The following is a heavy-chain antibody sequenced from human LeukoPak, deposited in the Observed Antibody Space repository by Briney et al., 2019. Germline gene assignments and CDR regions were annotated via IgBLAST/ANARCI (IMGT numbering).Heavy chain of an antibody. V-gene: IGHV1-69*04. CDR2: IIPIFGIA. CDR3: ARDHKGGVFDP. J-gene: IGHJ5*02. Sequence: GASVKVSCKASGGTFSSYAISWVRQAPGQGLAWMGRIIPIFGIANYAQKFQGRVTITADKSTSTAYMELCSLRSEDTAVYYCARDHKGGVFDPWGQGTLVTVSS. CDR1: GGTFSSYA. D-gene: IGHD3-16*01.